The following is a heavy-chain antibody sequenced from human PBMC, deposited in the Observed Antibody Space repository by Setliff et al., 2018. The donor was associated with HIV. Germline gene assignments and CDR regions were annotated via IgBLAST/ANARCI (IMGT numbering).Heavy chain of an antibody. CDR2: INHSGST. J-gene: IGHJ4*02. Sequence: SETLSLTCAVYGGSFSSYSWSWIRQPTGKGLEWIGEINHSGSTNYNPSLKSRVTISVDTSKSQFSLKLTSVTAADTAVYFCARVNPDILTGFVDYWGQGTLVTVSS. D-gene: IGHD3-9*01. CDR3: ARVNPDILTGFVDY. V-gene: IGHV4-34*01. CDR1: GGSFSSYS.